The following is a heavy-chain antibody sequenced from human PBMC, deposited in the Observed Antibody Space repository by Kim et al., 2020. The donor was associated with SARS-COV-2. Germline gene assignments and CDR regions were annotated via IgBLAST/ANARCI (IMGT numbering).Heavy chain of an antibody. CDR3: ARQGAGVPSWFGEFLFYYGMDV. CDR1: GYSFTTYW. CDR2: IDPSDSYT. V-gene: IGHV5-10-1*01. D-gene: IGHD3-10*01. J-gene: IGHJ6*02. Sequence: GESLKISCKGSGYSFTTYWISWVRQMPGKGLEWMGRIDPSDSYTTYSPSFQGHVTISADKSISTAYLQWSSLTASDTAMYYCARQGAGVPSWFGEFLFYYGMDVWGQGTTVTVSS.